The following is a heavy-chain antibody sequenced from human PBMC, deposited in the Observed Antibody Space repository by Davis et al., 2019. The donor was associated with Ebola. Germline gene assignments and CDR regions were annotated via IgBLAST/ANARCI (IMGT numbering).Heavy chain of an antibody. D-gene: IGHD3-3*01. CDR1: GFTFSSYG. Sequence: GGSLRLSCAASGFTFSSYGMHWVRQAPGKGLEWVAVIWYDGSNKYYADSVKGRFTISRDNSKNTLYLQMNSLRAEDTAVYYCAKAYSPSGAFLEWLDYYYYGMDVWGQGTTVTVSS. J-gene: IGHJ6*02. CDR3: AKAYSPSGAFLEWLDYYYYGMDV. CDR2: IWYDGSNK. V-gene: IGHV3-33*06.